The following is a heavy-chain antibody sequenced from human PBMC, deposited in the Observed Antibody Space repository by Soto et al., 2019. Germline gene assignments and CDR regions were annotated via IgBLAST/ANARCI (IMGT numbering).Heavy chain of an antibody. Sequence: EVQLAESGGGLVQPGGSLRLSCAASGFTFSDHYMDWVRQAPGKGLEWVGRSRDKGNSHTTEYAASVKGRFTISRGDSETSLYLQMNSLKTEDTAVYYCARGVVSTGYFDYWGQGTLVTVSS. CDR2: SRDKGNSHTT. J-gene: IGHJ4*02. V-gene: IGHV3-72*01. CDR3: ARGVVSTGYFDY. D-gene: IGHD5-12*01. CDR1: GFTFSDHY.